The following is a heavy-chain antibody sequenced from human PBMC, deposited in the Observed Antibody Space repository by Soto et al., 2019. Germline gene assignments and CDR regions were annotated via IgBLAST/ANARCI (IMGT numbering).Heavy chain of an antibody. V-gene: IGHV1-24*01. D-gene: IGHD7-27*01. CDR3: ATALQPEKNWGYYYYGMDV. Sequence: GASVKVSCKVSGYTLTELSMHWVRQAPGKGLEWMGGFDPEDGETIYAQKFQGRVTMTEDTSTDTAYMELSSLRSEDTAVYYCATALQPEKNWGYYYYGMDVWGQGTTVTAP. J-gene: IGHJ6*02. CDR2: FDPEDGET. CDR1: GYTLTELS.